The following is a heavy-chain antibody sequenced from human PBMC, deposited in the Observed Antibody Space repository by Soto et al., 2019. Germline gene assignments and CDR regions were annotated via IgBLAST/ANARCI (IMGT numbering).Heavy chain of an antibody. D-gene: IGHD3-10*01. V-gene: IGHV3-33*01. J-gene: IGHJ4*02. CDR3: VRGRWLTPLDK. Sequence: QVHLEEAGGGVVQPGGSLRLSCVASGFDFRGDLMHWVCQAPGKWLEWVAYVWYDGSNKMYAASVQGRLTISRDNSTNTLYLQRNSLSDDDTAVYYWVRGRWLTPLDKWGQGTLVTVS. CDR2: VWYDGSNK. CDR1: GFDFRGDL.